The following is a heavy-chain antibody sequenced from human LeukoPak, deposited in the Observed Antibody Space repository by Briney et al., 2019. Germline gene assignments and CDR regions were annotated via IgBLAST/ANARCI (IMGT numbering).Heavy chain of an antibody. D-gene: IGHD3/OR15-3a*01. CDR1: GFTFSSYA. V-gene: IGHV3-30-3*01. CDR3: ARDRSRTGYFDY. Sequence: GRSLRLSCAASGFTFSSYAMHWVRQAPGKGLEWVAVISYDGSNKYYADSVKGRFTISRDNSKNTLYLQMNSLRAEDTAVYYCARDRSRTGYFDYWGQGTLVTVSS. CDR2: ISYDGSNK. J-gene: IGHJ4*02.